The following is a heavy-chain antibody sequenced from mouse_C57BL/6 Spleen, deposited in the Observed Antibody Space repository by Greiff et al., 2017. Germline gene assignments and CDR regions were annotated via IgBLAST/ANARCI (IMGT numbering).Heavy chain of an antibody. Sequence: EVKLMESGGDLVKPGGSLKLSCAASGFTFSSYGMSWVRQTPDKRLEWVATISSGGSYTYYPDSVKGRFTISRDNAKNTLYLQMSSLKSEDTAMYYCARQPNSYYAMDYWGQGTSVTVSS. J-gene: IGHJ4*01. V-gene: IGHV5-6*01. D-gene: IGHD4-1*01. CDR2: ISSGGSYT. CDR3: ARQPNSYYAMDY. CDR1: GFTFSSYG.